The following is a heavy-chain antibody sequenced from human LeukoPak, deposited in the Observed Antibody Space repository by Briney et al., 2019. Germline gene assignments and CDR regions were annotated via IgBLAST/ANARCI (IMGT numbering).Heavy chain of an antibody. CDR3: ASCYYDSSGYYRLFDY. CDR1: GYTFTSYG. Sequence: ASVKVPCKASGYTFTSYGISWVRQAPGQGLEWMGWISAYNGNTNYAQKLQGRVTMTTDTSTSTAYMELRSLRSDDTAVYYCASCYYDSSGYYRLFDYWGQGTLVTVSS. V-gene: IGHV1-18*01. D-gene: IGHD3-22*01. CDR2: ISAYNGNT. J-gene: IGHJ4*02.